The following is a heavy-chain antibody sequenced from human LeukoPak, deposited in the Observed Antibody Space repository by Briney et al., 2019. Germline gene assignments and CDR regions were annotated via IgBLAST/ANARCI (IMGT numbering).Heavy chain of an antibody. CDR1: GGSISSYY. CDR2: IYYSGST. V-gene: IGHV4-59*01. CDR3: ARDPAFDI. J-gene: IGHJ3*02. Sequence: SETLSLTCTVSGGSISSYYWSWIRQPPGKGLEWIGYIYYSGSTNYNPSLKSRVTISVDTSKNQFSLKLSSVTAADTAVYYCARDPAFDIWGQGTMVTVSS.